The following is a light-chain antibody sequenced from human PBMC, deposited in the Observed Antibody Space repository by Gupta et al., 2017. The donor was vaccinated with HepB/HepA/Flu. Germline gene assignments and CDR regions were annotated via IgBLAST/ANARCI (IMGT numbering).Light chain of an antibody. Sequence: EIVMTQSPGTRSVSPGERATLSCRASQSVSTSLAWYQQKPGQAPRLLIYGASTRATGIPARFSGSGSGTEFTLTISSLQSEDFALYYCQQCYNWPLTFGGGTKVEIK. CDR3: QQCYNWPLT. CDR2: GAS. V-gene: IGKV3-15*01. CDR1: QSVSTS. J-gene: IGKJ4*01.